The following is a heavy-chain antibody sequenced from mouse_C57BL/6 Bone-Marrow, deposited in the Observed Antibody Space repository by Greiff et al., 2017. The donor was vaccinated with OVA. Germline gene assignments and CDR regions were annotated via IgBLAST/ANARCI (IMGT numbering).Heavy chain of an antibody. J-gene: IGHJ4*01. CDR1: GYAFSSSW. CDR3: ARDDGYYDAMDY. Sequence: VKLMESGPELVKPGASVKISCKASGYAFSSSWMNWVKQRPGKGLEWIGRIYPGDGDTNYNGKFKGKATLTADKSSSTAYMQLSSLTSEDSAVYFCARDDGYYDAMDYWGQGTSVTVSS. D-gene: IGHD2-3*01. CDR2: IYPGDGDT. V-gene: IGHV1-82*01.